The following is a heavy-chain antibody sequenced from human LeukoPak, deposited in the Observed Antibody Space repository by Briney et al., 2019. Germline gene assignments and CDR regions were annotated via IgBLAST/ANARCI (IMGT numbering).Heavy chain of an antibody. Sequence: SETLSLTCTVSGGSISSYYWSWIRQPPGKGLEWIGYLYYSGSTNYNPSLKSRVTISVDTSKNQFSLKLSSVTAADTAVYYCARDNSIAAAGSGVDYWGQGTLVTVSS. CDR3: ARDNSIAAAGSGVDY. CDR1: GGSISSYY. CDR2: LYYSGST. D-gene: IGHD6-13*01. J-gene: IGHJ4*02. V-gene: IGHV4-59*01.